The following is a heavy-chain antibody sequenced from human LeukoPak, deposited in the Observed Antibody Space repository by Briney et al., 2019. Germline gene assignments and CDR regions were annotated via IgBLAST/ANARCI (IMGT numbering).Heavy chain of an antibody. J-gene: IGHJ2*01. CDR3: AAGEYSSGWYPGWYFDL. D-gene: IGHD6-19*01. CDR1: GFTFTSSA. Sequence: ASVKVSCKASGFTFTSSAMQWVRQARGQRLEWIGWIVVGSGNTNYAQKFQERVTITRDMSTSTAYMELSSLRSEDTAVYYCAAGEYSSGWYPGWYFDLWGRGTLVTVSS. CDR2: IVVGSGNT. V-gene: IGHV1-58*02.